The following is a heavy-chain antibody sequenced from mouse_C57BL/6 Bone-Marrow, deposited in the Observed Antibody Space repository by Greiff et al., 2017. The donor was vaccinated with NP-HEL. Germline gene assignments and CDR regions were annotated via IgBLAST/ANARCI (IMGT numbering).Heavy chain of an antibody. CDR2: IDPEDGET. V-gene: IGHV14-2*01. CDR1: GFTINDYY. CDR3: ASFMTTVVAGTYYFDY. J-gene: IGHJ2*01. D-gene: IGHD1-1*01. Sequence: VQLQQSGAELVKPGASVKLSCTASGFTINDYYMHWVKQRTEQGLEWIGRIDPEDGETKYAPKFQGKATITADKSSNPAYLQLSSLTSEDTAVYYCASFMTTVVAGTYYFDYWGQGTTLTVSS.